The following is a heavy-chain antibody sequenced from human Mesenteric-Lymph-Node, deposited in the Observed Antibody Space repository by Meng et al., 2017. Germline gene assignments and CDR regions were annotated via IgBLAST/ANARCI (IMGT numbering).Heavy chain of an antibody. CDR3: ARTLIIGDSSGYFPGAF. CDR1: GYTFTDYF. Sequence: ASVKVSCKASGYTFTDYFIHWVRQAPGQGLEWMGRINPHSGGTNYAQKFQGRVTMTSDTSISTSYMELSELRSDDTAVYYCARTLIIGDSSGYFPGAFWGQGTLVTFSS. V-gene: IGHV1-2*06. CDR2: INPHSGGT. J-gene: IGHJ4*02. D-gene: IGHD3-22*01.